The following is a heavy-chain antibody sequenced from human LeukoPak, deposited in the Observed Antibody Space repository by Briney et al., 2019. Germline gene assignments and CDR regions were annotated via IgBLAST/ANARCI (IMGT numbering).Heavy chain of an antibody. Sequence: SETLSLTCAVYGGSFSGYYWSWIRQPPGKGLEWIGEINHSGSTNYNPSLRSRVTISINTSKNQFSLKLSSVTAADTAVYYCARRNGQDIVATFRRRYYFDYWGQGTLVTVSS. V-gene: IGHV4-34*01. D-gene: IGHD5-12*01. J-gene: IGHJ4*02. CDR1: GGSFSGYY. CDR3: ARRNGQDIVATFRRRYYFDY. CDR2: INHSGST.